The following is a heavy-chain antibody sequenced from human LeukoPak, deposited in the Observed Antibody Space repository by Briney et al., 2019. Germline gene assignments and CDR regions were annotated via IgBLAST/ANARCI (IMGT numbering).Heavy chain of an antibody. CDR1: GFTFSSYS. V-gene: IGHV3-21*01. J-gene: IGHJ4*02. D-gene: IGHD3-22*01. CDR2: ISSSSSYT. Sequence: GGSLRLSCAASGFTFSSYSMNWVRQAPGKGLEWVSSISSSSSYTYYADSVKGRFTISRDNAKNSLYLQMNSLRAEDTAVYYCARGVGSTYDSSGLYFDYWGQGTLVTVSS. CDR3: ARGVGSTYDSSGLYFDY.